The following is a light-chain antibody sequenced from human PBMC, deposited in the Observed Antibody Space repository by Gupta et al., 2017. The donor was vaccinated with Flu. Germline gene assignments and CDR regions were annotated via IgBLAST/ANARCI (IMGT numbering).Light chain of an antibody. Sequence: DIHMTQSPSSLSASVGDTVSMTFRASQNIASQLNWYQHKPGKAPKLLISFASTVQGGVPSRFSGSGSGTXISITIXKLQREDLATYYCQQREFTLYSFGXGTKLDI. CDR1: QNIASQ. J-gene: IGKJ2*01. CDR2: FAS. V-gene: IGKV1-39*01. CDR3: QQREFTLYS.